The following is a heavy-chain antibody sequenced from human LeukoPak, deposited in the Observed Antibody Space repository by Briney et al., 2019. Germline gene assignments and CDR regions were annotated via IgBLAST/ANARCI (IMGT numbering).Heavy chain of an antibody. Sequence: SETLSLTCTVSGGSLSSHFWSWIRQPPGKGLELIGHIYYTGTTYYNPSLNSRVTISLDTSRNQFSLRLTSVTAADTAVYYCARFSSGCSTASCYLTYWGQGTQVTVSS. CDR2: IYYTGTT. J-gene: IGHJ4*02. CDR3: ARFSSGCSTASCYLTY. CDR1: GGSLSSHF. D-gene: IGHD2-2*01. V-gene: IGHV4-59*11.